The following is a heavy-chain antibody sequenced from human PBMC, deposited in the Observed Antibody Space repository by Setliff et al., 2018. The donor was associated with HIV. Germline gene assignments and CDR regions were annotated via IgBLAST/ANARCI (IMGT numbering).Heavy chain of an antibody. Sequence: PGGSLRLSCAASGFTFSTFAMHWVRQAPGKGLEWVAFISYDGNNKYYTDSVKGRFTISRDNSKNTLYLQMGSRRAEDMAVYYCARRGYCSSTTCYYDYWGQGTLVTVSS. CDR2: ISYDGNNK. V-gene: IGHV3-30*10. D-gene: IGHD2-2*01. CDR1: GFTFSTFA. CDR3: ARRGYCSSTTCYYDY. J-gene: IGHJ4*02.